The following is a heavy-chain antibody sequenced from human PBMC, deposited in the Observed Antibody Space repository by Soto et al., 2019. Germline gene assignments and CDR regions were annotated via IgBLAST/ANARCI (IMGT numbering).Heavy chain of an antibody. CDR2: MNPNSGNT. D-gene: IGHD4-17*01. CDR3: ARGTTVTTYYYYYMDV. J-gene: IGHJ6*03. Sequence: QVQLVQSGAEVKKPGASVKVSCKASGYTFTSYDINWARQATGQGLESMGWMNPNSGNTGYAQKFQGRVTMTRNTTISTAYMELSSLRSEDTAVYYCARGTTVTTYYYYYMDVWGKGTTVTVSS. V-gene: IGHV1-8*01. CDR1: GYTFTSYD.